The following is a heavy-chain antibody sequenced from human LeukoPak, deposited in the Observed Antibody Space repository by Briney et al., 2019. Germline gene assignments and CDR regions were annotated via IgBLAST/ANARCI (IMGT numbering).Heavy chain of an antibody. CDR2: IRSKAYGGTT. CDR1: GFTFGDYA. V-gene: IGHV3-49*04. CDR3: TRDLKNLGNYYYYGMDV. D-gene: IGHD1-7*01. Sequence: GRSLRLSCTASGFTFGDYAMSWVRQAPGKGLEWVGFIRSKAYGGTTEYAASVKGRFTISRDDPKSIAYLQMNSLKTEDTAAYYCTRDLKNLGNYYYYGMDVWGKGTTVTVSS. J-gene: IGHJ6*04.